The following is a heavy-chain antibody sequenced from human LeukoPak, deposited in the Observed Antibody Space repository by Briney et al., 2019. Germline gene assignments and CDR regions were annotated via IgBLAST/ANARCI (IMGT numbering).Heavy chain of an antibody. V-gene: IGHV4-31*03. Sequence: SQALSLTFTVSGGSISSGGYYWSWIRPHPGKGLEWIGYIYYSGSTYYNPSLKSRVTISVDTSKNQFSLKLSSVTAADTAVYYCARDYYYGMDVWGQGTTVTVSS. CDR2: IYYSGST. CDR3: ARDYYYGMDV. CDR1: GGSISSGGYY. J-gene: IGHJ6*02.